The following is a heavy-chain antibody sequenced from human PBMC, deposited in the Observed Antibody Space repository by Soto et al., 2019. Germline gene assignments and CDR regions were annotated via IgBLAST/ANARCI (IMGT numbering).Heavy chain of an antibody. CDR2: SNPNSGGT. V-gene: IGHV1-2*04. D-gene: IGHD3-10*01. CDR3: ALGRGGWANWFDP. Sequence: QVQLVQSGAEVKKPGASVKVSCKASGYTFTGYYMHWVRQATGQGLEWMGWSNPNSGGTNYAQKFQGWVSMTRDTSISTAYMELSRMRSGDTAVDYCALGRGGWANWFDPWGQGTLVTVSS. J-gene: IGHJ5*02. CDR1: GYTFTGYY.